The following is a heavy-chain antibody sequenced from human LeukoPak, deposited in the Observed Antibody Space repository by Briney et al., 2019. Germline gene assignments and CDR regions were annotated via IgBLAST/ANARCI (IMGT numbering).Heavy chain of an antibody. D-gene: IGHD1-14*01. CDR1: GFTFSSYS. CDR2: ISSSSSYI. CDR3: ARDKGSDLGIPPYYYMDV. J-gene: IGHJ6*03. V-gene: IGHV3-21*01. Sequence: KPGGSLRVSCAASGFTFSSYSMNWVRQAPGKGLEWVSSISSSSSYIYYADSVKGRFTISRDNAKNSLYLQMNSLRAEDTAVYYCARDKGSDLGIPPYYYMDVWGKGTTATVSS.